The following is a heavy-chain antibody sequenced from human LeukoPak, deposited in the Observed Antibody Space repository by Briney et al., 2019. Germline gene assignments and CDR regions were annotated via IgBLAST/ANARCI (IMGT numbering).Heavy chain of an antibody. CDR3: AKGFWNWFDP. CDR1: GFTFRSYS. CDR2: ISKSNSYI. D-gene: IGHD3-3*01. J-gene: IGHJ5*02. V-gene: IGHV3-21*01. Sequence: PGGSLRLSCAASGFTFRSYSMSWFRQASGKGLEWVSSISKSNSYIYYADSVKGRFTISRDNAKNSLSLQMNSLRAEDTAVYYCAKGFWNWFDPWGQGTLVTVSS.